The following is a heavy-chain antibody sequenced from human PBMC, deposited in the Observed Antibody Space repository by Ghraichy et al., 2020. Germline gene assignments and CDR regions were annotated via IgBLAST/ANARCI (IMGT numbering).Heavy chain of an antibody. Sequence: LSLTCAASGFTVSSNYMSWVRQAPGKGLEWVSVIYSGGSTYYADSVKGRFTISRDNSKNTLYLQMNSLRAEDTAVYYCAREQVAAAGMGHWGQGTLVTVSS. J-gene: IGHJ4*02. CDR2: IYSGGST. V-gene: IGHV3-66*02. CDR1: GFTVSSNY. CDR3: AREQVAAAGMGH. D-gene: IGHD6-13*01.